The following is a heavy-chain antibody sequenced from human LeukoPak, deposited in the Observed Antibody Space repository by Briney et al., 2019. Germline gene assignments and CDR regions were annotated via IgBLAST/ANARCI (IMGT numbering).Heavy chain of an antibody. CDR1: GFTFSSTS. D-gene: IGHD3-3*01. Sequence: GGSLRLSCAASGFTFSSTSMSWVRQAPGKGLEWVAVISYDGSNKYYADSVKGRFTISRDNSKNTLYLQMNSLRAEDTAVYYCAKDSSYDFWSGLRYYYYGMDVWGQGTTVTVSS. J-gene: IGHJ6*02. CDR2: ISYDGSNK. CDR3: AKDSSYDFWSGLRYYYYGMDV. V-gene: IGHV3-30*04.